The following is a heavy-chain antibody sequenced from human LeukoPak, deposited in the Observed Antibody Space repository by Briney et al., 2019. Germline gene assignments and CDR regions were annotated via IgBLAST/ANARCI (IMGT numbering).Heavy chain of an antibody. CDR3: ARVGYDILTGYSDY. V-gene: IGHV3-21*01. J-gene: IGHJ4*02. CDR2: ISSSSSYI. D-gene: IGHD3-9*01. Sequence: PGGSLRLSCAASGFTFSSYSMNWVRQAPGKGLEWVSSISSSSSYIYYADSVKGRFTISRDNAKNSLYLQMNSLRAEDTAVYYCARVGYDILTGYSDYWGQGTLVTVSS. CDR1: GFTFSSYS.